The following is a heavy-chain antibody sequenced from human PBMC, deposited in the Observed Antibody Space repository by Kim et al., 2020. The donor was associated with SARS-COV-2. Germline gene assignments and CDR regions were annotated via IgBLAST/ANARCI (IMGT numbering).Heavy chain of an antibody. CDR2: INPNSGGT. D-gene: IGHD3-3*01. V-gene: IGHV1-2*06. J-gene: IGHJ4*02. CDR1: GYTFTGYY. CDR3: ARLYFRGFWSGLIEDY. Sequence: ASVKVSCKASGYTFTGYYMHWVRQAPGQGLEWMGRINPNSGGTNYAQKFQGRVTMTRDTSISTAYMELSRLRSDDTAVYYCARLYFRGFWSGLIEDYWGQGTLVTVSS.